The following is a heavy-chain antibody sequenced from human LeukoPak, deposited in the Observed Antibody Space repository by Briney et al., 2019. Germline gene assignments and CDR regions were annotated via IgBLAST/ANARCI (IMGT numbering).Heavy chain of an antibody. D-gene: IGHD5-18*01. CDR1: GFPFSSYA. J-gene: IGHJ5*02. V-gene: IGHV3-23*01. Sequence: GGALRLSFAASGFPFSSYAMSWVRQAPGKGLEWVSAISGSGGSTYYADSVKGRFTISRDNSKNTLYLQMNSLRAEDTAVYYCAKDFGLTHRSGIQLWLFNWFDPWGQGTLVTVSS. CDR3: AKDFGLTHRSGIQLWLFNWFDP. CDR2: ISGSGGST.